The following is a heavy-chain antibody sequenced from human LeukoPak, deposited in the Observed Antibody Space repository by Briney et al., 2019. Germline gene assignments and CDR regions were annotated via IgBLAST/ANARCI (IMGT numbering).Heavy chain of an antibody. V-gene: IGHV4-39*01. Sequence: PSETLSLTCTVSGGSISSNNYYWGWIRQPPGQGLEWIGSIYYIGTTYYNPSLKSRVTISVDTSRNQFSLKLSSLTAADTAVYYCARLGRGSGWYGVYYWGQGTLVTVSS. CDR2: IYYIGTT. D-gene: IGHD6-19*01. CDR1: GGSISSNNYY. J-gene: IGHJ4*02. CDR3: ARLGRGSGWYGVYY.